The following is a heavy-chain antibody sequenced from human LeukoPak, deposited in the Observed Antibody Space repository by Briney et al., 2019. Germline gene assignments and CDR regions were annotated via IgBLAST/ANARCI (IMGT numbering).Heavy chain of an antibody. CDR3: ARLTNYYDSSGSEYAFDI. D-gene: IGHD3-22*01. V-gene: IGHV4-39*01. J-gene: IGHJ3*02. CDR1: GGSISSSSYY. CDR2: IYYSGST. Sequence: PSETLSLTCTVSGGSISSSSYYWGWIRQPPGKGLEWIGSIYYSGSTYYNPSLKSRVTISVDTPKNQFSLKLSSVTAADTAVYYCARLTNYYDSSGSEYAFDIWGQGTMVTVSS.